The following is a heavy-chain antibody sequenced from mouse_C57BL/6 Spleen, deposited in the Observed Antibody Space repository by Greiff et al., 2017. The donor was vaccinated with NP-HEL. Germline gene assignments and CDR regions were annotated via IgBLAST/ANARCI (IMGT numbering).Heavy chain of an antibody. CDR3: ARKGGVIYYDYDGYFDV. CDR2: IYPGDGGT. J-gene: IGHJ1*03. D-gene: IGHD2-4*01. Sequence: QVHVKQSGAELVKPGASVKISCKASGYAFSRYWMNWVKQRPGKGLEWIGQIYPGDGGTNYNGKLKGKATLTADKSSSTAYMQLSSQTSEDSAVYFCARKGGVIYYDYDGYFDVWGTGTTVTVSS. V-gene: IGHV1-80*01. CDR1: GYAFSRYW.